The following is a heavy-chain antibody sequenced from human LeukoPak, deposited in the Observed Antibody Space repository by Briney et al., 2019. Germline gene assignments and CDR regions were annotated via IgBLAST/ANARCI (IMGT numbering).Heavy chain of an antibody. J-gene: IGHJ1*01. D-gene: IGHD3-3*01. V-gene: IGHV3-48*01. CDR2: ISSSSSTI. CDR3: ARGGRATYYDFWSGYFY. Sequence: PGGSLRLSCAASGFTFSSYSMNWVRQAPGKGLEWVSYISSSSSTIYYADSVKGRFTISRDNAKNSLYLQMNSLRAEDTAVYYCARGGRATYYDFWSGYFYWGQGTLVTVSS. CDR1: GFTFSSYS.